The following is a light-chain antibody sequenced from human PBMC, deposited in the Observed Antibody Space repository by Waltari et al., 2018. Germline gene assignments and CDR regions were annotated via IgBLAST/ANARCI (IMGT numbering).Light chain of an antibody. CDR1: ALPRKY. V-gene: IGLV3-10*01. CDR3: YSSDSTGLRV. CDR2: EDN. J-gene: IGLJ1*01. Sequence: SYELTQTPSVSVSPGPTARITCPGHALPRKYAYWVQHKSGQAPSQVIYEDNKRTSGIPERFSGSSSGTVATLTITGAQVDYEADYYCYSSDSTGLRVFGGGTTVVVL.